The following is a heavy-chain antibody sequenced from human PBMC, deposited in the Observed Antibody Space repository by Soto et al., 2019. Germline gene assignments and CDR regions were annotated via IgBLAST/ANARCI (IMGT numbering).Heavy chain of an antibody. Sequence: PGGSLRLSCAASGLTFSSYGMSWVRQAPGKGLEWVSSISGSGGSTHYADSVKGRFTVSRDNSKSTLYLQLNSLRAEDTAVYYCAKDRIFLHGMDVWGQGTTVTVSS. D-gene: IGHD3-3*02. V-gene: IGHV3-23*01. CDR2: ISGSGGST. CDR3: AKDRIFLHGMDV. CDR1: GLTFSSYG. J-gene: IGHJ6*02.